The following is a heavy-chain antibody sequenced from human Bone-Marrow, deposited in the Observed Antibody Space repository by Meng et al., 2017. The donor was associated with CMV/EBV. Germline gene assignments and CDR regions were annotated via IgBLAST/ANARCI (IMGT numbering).Heavy chain of an antibody. J-gene: IGHJ5*02. V-gene: IGHV1-69*05. CDR2: IIPIFGAA. Sequence: SVKVSCKASGGTFSSYAISWVQQAPGQGLEWMGGIIPIFGAANYAQRFQGRVTITTDESTNTAYMELSSMRSEDTAVYYCARDYDSSAYYNCFDPWDQGTLVTVSS. CDR1: GGTFSSYA. D-gene: IGHD3-22*01. CDR3: ARDYDSSAYYNCFDP.